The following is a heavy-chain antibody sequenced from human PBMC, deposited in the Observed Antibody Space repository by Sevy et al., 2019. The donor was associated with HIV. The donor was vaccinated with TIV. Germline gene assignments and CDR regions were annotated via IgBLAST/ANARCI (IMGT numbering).Heavy chain of an antibody. J-gene: IGHJ4*02. CDR3: ARDKGRGYSYGLFDY. CDR2: IYYSGST. Sequence: SETLSLTCTVSGGSISSGGYYWSWIRQHPGKGLEWIGYIYYSGSTYYNPSLKSRVTISVDTSKNQFSLKLSSVTAADTAVYYFARDKGRGYSYGLFDYWGQGTLVTVSS. CDR1: GGSISSGGYY. D-gene: IGHD5-18*01. V-gene: IGHV4-31*03.